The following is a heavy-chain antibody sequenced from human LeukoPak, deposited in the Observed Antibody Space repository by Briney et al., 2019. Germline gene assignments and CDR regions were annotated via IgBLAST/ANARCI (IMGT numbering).Heavy chain of an antibody. CDR1: GYTFTSYG. Sequence: GASVTVSFKASGYTFTSYGISWVRQAPGQGLEWMGWISAYNGNTNYAQKLQGRATMTTDTSTSTAYMELRSLRSDDTAVYYCARLAYCGGDCYWVFQHWGQGTLVTVSS. V-gene: IGHV1-18*01. J-gene: IGHJ1*01. CDR3: ARLAYCGGDCYWVFQH. CDR2: ISAYNGNT. D-gene: IGHD2-21*02.